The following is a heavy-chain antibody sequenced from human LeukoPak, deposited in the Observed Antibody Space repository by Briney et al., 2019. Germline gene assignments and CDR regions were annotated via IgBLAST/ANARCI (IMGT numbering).Heavy chain of an antibody. V-gene: IGHV1-69*04. Sequence: LVKVSCKISGYSLTELAIHWVRQAPGKGLEWMGRIIPILGIANYAQKFQGRVTITADKSTSTAYMELSSLRSEDTAVYYCARGLAAASYGMDVWGQGTTVTVSS. CDR2: IIPILGIA. D-gene: IGHD6-13*01. J-gene: IGHJ6*02. CDR1: GYSLTELA. CDR3: ARGLAAASYGMDV.